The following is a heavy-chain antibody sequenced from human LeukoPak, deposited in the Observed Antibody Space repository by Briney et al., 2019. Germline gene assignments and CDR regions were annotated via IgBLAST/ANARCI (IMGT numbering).Heavy chain of an antibody. CDR2: IYDRGST. CDR1: GGPISSYY. D-gene: IGHD3/OR15-3a*01. J-gene: IGHJ4*02. CDR3: ARGRTFDN. V-gene: IGHV4-59*01. Sequence: PSETLSLTCTVSGGPISSYYWRWIRQPPGKGLEWIGNIYDRGSTKYNPSLKSRVTISVDTSKNQFSLRLSSVTAADTAVYYCARGRTFDNWGQGTLVTVSS.